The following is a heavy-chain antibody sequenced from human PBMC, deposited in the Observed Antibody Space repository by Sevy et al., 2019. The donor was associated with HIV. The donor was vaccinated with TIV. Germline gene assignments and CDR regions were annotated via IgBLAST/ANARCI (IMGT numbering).Heavy chain of an antibody. Sequence: GGSLRLSCAASGFTFSSYWMSWVRQAPGKGLEWVSAVGTAGDTYYPGSVKGRFTISRENAKNSLYLQMNSLRAGDTAVYYCARGSSSSWSFDYWGQGTLVTVSS. CDR1: GFTFSSYW. J-gene: IGHJ4*02. CDR3: ARGSSSSWSFDY. D-gene: IGHD6-13*01. V-gene: IGHV3-13*01. CDR2: VGTAGDT.